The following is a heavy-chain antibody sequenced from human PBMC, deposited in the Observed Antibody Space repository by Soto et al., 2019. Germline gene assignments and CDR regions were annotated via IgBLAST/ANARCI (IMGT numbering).Heavy chain of an antibody. V-gene: IGHV1-69*01. CDR1: GGTFSSYA. J-gene: IGHJ4*02. D-gene: IGHD6-13*01. Sequence: QVQLVQSGAEVKKPGSSGKVSGKASGGTFSSYAISWGGQAPGQGLEWMGGTIPIFGTANYAQKFQGRVTITADESTSTAYMELSSLRSEDTAVYYCASGSSSSFPLFDYWGQGTLVXVSS. CDR2: TIPIFGTA. CDR3: ASGSSSSFPLFDY.